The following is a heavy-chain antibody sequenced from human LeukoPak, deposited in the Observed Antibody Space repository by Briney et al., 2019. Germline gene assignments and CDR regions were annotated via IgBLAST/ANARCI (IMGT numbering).Heavy chain of an antibody. V-gene: IGHV4-34*01. CDR3: ARQFSRVFDY. CDR1: GGSFSGYY. CDR2: INHSGST. Sequence: PSETLSLTCAVYGGSFSGYYWSWIRQPPGKGLEWIGEINHSGSTNYNPSLKSRVTISVDTSKNQFSLKLSSVTAADTAVYYCARQFSRVFDYWGQGTLVTVSS. J-gene: IGHJ4*02.